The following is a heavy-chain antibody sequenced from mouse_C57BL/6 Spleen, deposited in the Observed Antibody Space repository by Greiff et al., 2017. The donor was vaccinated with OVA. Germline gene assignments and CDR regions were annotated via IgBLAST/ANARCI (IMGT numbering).Heavy chain of an antibody. CDR1: GYTFTSYW. Sequence: QVQLKEPGAELVMPGASVKLSCKASGYTFTSYWMHWVKQRPGQGLEWIGEIDPSDSYTNYNQKFKGKSTLTVDKSSSTAYMQLSSLTSEDSAVYYCAIITTVVAYYFDYWGQGTTLTVSS. CDR3: AIITTVVAYYFDY. J-gene: IGHJ2*01. CDR2: IDPSDSYT. V-gene: IGHV1-69*01. D-gene: IGHD1-1*01.